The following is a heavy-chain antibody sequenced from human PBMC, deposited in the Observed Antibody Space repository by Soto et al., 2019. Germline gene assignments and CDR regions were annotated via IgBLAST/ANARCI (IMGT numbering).Heavy chain of an antibody. V-gene: IGHV1-2*02. CDR2: INPNSGGT. CDR3: ASAYGSMVRESFYYYGMDF. Sequence: VQLVQSGAEVKKPGASVKVSCKASGYTCTGYYTHWVRQAPGQGLEWMGWINPNSGGTNYAQKFQGRVTMIRDTSISTAYRELSRLRSDDTAAYYCASAYGSMVRESFYYYGMDFGGQGNT. CDR1: GYTCTGYY. J-gene: IGHJ6*02. D-gene: IGHD5-18*01.